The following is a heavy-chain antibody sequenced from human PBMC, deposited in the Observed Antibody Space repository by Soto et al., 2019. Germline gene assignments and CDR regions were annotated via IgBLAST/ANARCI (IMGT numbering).Heavy chain of an antibody. CDR3: ARVKLTSYYYDSSGYSALAADAFDI. J-gene: IGHJ3*02. CDR2: IYYSGST. D-gene: IGHD3-22*01. CDR1: GGSISSGDYY. Sequence: SSETLSLTCTVSGGSISSGDYYWSWIRQPQGKGLEWIGYIYYSGSTYYNPSLKSRVTISVDTSKNQFSLKPSSVTAADTAVYYFARVKLTSYYYDSSGYSALAADAFDIWGQGTMVTVSS. V-gene: IGHV4-30-4*01.